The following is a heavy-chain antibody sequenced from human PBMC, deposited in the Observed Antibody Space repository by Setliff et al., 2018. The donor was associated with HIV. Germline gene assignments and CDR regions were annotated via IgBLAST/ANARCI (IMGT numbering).Heavy chain of an antibody. J-gene: IGHJ2*01. D-gene: IGHD1-26*01. CDR1: GYSISSSSYY. CDR3: ARDFRIGWAVQDYWYFDL. CDR2: IYYSGST. Sequence: PSETLSLTCTVSGYSISSSSYYWDWLRQPPGKGLEWIGSIYYSGSTYYNPSLKSRVTISVNTSKNQFSLKLSSVTAADTAVYYCARDFRIGWAVQDYWYFDLWGRGTLVTVSS. V-gene: IGHV4-39*07.